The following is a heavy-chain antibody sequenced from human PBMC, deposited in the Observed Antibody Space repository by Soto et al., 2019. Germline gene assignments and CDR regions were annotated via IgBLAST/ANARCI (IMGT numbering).Heavy chain of an antibody. CDR3: VQTTGWPGFDF. CDR2: IYGGGTT. D-gene: IGHD6-19*01. V-gene: IGHV3-53*01. J-gene: IGHJ4*02. Sequence: EVQLVESGGGLIQPGGSLRLSCAASVFTVSSKYMTWVRRAPGKGLEWVSVIYGGGTTYYADSVKGRFTISRDNSKNTLYLQMNSLRAEDTAVYYCVQTTGWPGFDFWGQGTLVTVSS. CDR1: VFTVSSKY.